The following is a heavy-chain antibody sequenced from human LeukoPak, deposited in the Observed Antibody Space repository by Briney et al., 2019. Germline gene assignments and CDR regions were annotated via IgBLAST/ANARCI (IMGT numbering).Heavy chain of an antibody. CDR3: ARDLGQYYDTSDNWFDP. D-gene: IGHD3-22*01. V-gene: IGHV3-21*01. Sequence: GGSLRLSCVASGFTFNSYTMNWVRQAPGKGLEWVSSITYSGSYIYYADSVKGRFTISRDNAKNTLNLQMNSLRAEDTAVYYCARDLGQYYDTSDNWFDPWGQGTLVTVSS. J-gene: IGHJ5*02. CDR2: ITYSGSYI. CDR1: GFTFNSYT.